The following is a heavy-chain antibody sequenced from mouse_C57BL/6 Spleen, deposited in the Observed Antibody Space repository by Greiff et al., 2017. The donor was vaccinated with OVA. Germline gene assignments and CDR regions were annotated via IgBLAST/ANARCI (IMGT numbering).Heavy chain of an antibody. D-gene: IGHD2-2*01. CDR3: ARSGDGYDYARDY. V-gene: IGHV1-72*01. J-gene: IGHJ4*01. CDR2: IDPNSGGT. Sequence: QVQLKQPGAELVKPGASVKLSCKASGYTFTSYWMHWVKQRPGRGLEWIGRIDPNSGGTKYNEKFKSKATLTVDKPSSTAYMQLSSLTSEDSAVYYCARSGDGYDYARDYWGQGTSVTVSS. CDR1: GYTFTSYW.